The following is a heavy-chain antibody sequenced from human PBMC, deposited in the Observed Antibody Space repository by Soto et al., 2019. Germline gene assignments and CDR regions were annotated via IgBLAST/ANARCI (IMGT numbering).Heavy chain of an antibody. CDR1: GFTFSSYA. J-gene: IGHJ6*02. V-gene: IGHV3-30-3*01. CDR2: ISYDGSNK. CDR3: ARDDGSGSYYTYGMDV. D-gene: IGHD3-10*01. Sequence: QVQLMESGGGVVQPGRSLRLSCAASGFTFSSYAMHWVRQAPGKGLEWVAVISYDGSNKYYADSVKGRFTISRDNSKNTLYLQMNSLRAEDTAVYYCARDDGSGSYYTYGMDVWGQGTTVTVSS.